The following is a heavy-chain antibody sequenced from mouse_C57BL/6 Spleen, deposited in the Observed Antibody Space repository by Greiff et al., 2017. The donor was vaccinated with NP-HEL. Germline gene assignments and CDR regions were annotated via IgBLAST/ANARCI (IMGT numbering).Heavy chain of an antibody. CDR3: TRGYFDV. CDR2: IDPENGDT. CDR1: GFNIKDDY. Sequence: EVQLVESGAELVRPGASVKLSCTASGFNIKDDYMHWVKQRPEQGLEWIGWIDPENGDTEYASKFQGKATITADTSSNTAYLQLSSLTSEDTAVYYCTRGYFDVWGTGTTVTVSS. V-gene: IGHV14-4*01. J-gene: IGHJ1*03.